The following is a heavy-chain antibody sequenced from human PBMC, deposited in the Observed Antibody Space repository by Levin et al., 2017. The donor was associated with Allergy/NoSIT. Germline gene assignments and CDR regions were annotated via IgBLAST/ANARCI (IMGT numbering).Heavy chain of an antibody. CDR3: ARGRVPNDY. D-gene: IGHD3-10*01. V-gene: IGHV3-11*05. CDR2: ISRGNSYT. CDR1: GFIVSDSY. Sequence: LSLTCAASGFIVSDSYMSWIRQAPGKGLEWVSYISRGNSYTNYLDSVKGRFTISRDYAKNSLYLQMNSLRAEDTAIYYCARGRVPNDYWGQGTLVTVSS. J-gene: IGHJ4*02.